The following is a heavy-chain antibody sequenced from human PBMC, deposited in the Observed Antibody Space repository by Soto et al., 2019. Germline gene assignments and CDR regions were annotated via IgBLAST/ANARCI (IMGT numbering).Heavy chain of an antibody. Sequence: GGSLRLSCAASGFSFIKYAMSWVRQAPGKGLEWVSGLSGSGGSTSSADSVKGRFAISRDNSRNTLYLQMNSLRDGDTAIYYCARDHLILPAHDFFYGSDVWGRGATVTVSS. CDR2: LSGSGGST. V-gene: IGHV3-23*01. CDR3: ARDHLILPAHDFFYGSDV. CDR1: GFSFIKYA. J-gene: IGHJ6*02. D-gene: IGHD2-21*02.